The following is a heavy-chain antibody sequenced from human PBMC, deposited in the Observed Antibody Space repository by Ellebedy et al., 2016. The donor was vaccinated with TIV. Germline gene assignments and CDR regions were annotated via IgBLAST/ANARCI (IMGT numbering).Heavy chain of an antibody. CDR2: ISSSSSYI. D-gene: IGHD2-15*01. J-gene: IGHJ4*02. CDR3: ARDRGGPIDY. Sequence: GESLKISXAASGFTFSSYSMNWVRQAPGKGLEWVSYISSSSSYIYYADSVKGRFTISRDNAKNSLYLQMNSLRAEDTAVYYCARDRGGPIDYWGQGTLVTVSS. V-gene: IGHV3-21*05. CDR1: GFTFSSYS.